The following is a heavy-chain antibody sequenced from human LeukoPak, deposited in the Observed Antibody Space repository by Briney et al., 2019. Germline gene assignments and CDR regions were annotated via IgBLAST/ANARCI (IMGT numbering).Heavy chain of an antibody. CDR3: ARDGLGYCSSTSCPSYYYYYMDV. CDR1: GYTFTSYG. J-gene: IGHJ6*03. CDR2: ISAYNGNT. V-gene: IGHV1-18*01. Sequence: VASVKVSCKASGYTFTSYGISWVRQAPGQGLEWMGWISAYNGNTNYAQKLQGRVTMTTDTSTSTAYMELRSLRSDDTAVYYCARDGLGYCSSTSCPSYYYYYMDVWGKGTTVTVSS. D-gene: IGHD2-2*01.